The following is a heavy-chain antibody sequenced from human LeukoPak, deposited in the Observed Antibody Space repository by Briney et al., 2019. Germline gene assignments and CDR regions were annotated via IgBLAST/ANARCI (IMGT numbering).Heavy chain of an antibody. Sequence: SETLSLTCVVSGHSIASDYFWGWMRQPPGEGPEWIGTIHHTGSTYFNPSLRSRVTLSLDTSKNQFSVKLTSVTAADTAMYYCGRVVPVGGTDYWGRGALVTVSS. J-gene: IGHJ4*02. CDR3: GRVVPVGGTDY. D-gene: IGHD2-15*01. CDR1: GHSIASDYF. CDR2: IHHTGST. V-gene: IGHV4-38-2*01.